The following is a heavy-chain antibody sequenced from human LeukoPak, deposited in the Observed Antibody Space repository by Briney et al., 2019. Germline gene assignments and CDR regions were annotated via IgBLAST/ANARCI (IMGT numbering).Heavy chain of an antibody. D-gene: IGHD3-22*01. J-gene: IGHJ4*02. CDR3: AKGTAQYYYDSSGYYYHY. V-gene: IGHV3-23*01. CDR1: GFTFSSYA. CDR2: ISGSGGST. Sequence: GGSLRLSCAASGFTFSSYAMSWVRQAPGKGLEWVSAISGSGGSTYYADSVKGRLTISRDNSKNTLYLQMNSLRAEDTAVYYCAKGTAQYYYDSSGYYYHYWGQGTLVTVSS.